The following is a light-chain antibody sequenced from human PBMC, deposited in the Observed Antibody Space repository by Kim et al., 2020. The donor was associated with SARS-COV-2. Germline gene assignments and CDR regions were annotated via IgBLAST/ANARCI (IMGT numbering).Light chain of an antibody. J-gene: IGLJ2*01. Sequence: SYELTQPPSVSVSPGQTASITCSGDKLGDKYACWYQQKPGQSPVLVIYQDSKRPSGIPERFSGSNFGNTATLTISGTQAMDEADYYCQAWASSTVVFGGG. CDR1: KLGDKY. CDR2: QDS. V-gene: IGLV3-1*01. CDR3: QAWASSTVV.